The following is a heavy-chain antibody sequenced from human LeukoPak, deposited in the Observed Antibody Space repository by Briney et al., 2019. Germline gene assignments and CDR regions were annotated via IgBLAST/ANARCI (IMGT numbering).Heavy chain of an antibody. D-gene: IGHD3-3*01. CDR1: GGSISSGGYY. CDR3: ARAGGFFSPFGY. CDR2: IYYSGST. V-gene: IGHV4-31*03. Sequence: SQTLSLTCTVSGGSISSGGYYWSWIRQHPGKGLEWIGYIYYSGSTYYNPSLKSRVTMSVDTSKNQFSLKLSSVTAADTAVYYCARAGGFFSPFGYWGQGTLVTVSS. J-gene: IGHJ4*02.